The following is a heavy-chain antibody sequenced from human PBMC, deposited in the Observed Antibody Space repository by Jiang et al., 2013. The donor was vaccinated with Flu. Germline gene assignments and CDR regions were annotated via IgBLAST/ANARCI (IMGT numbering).Heavy chain of an antibody. D-gene: IGHD5-18*01. J-gene: IGHJ4*02. Sequence: GSGLVKPSETLSLTCTVSGGSISSYYWSWIRQPPGKALEWIGWLSDSGSTNYNPPLKSRVTISVDTSKNQFSLKLTSVTAADTAMYYCARGDTSLIRFLNTWGQGTLV. CDR3: ARGDTSLIRFLNT. V-gene: IGHV4-59*01. CDR2: LSDSGST. CDR1: GGSISSYY.